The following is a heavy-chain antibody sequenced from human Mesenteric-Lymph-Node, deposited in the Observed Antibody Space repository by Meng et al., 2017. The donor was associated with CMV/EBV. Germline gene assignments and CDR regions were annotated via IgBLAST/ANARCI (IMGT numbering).Heavy chain of an antibody. CDR3: TRERRGTSGWYYLDS. Sequence: GESLKISCAASGFTFRNYWMTWVRQAPGKGLEWVATIDQEETEKYYLDSVKGRFTVSRNNDQNSLYLQMNSLRDGDTAVYYCTRERRGTSGWYYLDSGGQGTLVTVSS. CDR2: IDQEETEK. J-gene: IGHJ4*02. D-gene: IGHD6-19*01. CDR1: GFTFRNYW. V-gene: IGHV3-7*01.